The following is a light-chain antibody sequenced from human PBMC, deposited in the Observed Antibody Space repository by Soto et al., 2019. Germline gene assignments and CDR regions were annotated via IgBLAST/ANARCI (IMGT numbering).Light chain of an antibody. V-gene: IGKV3-20*01. CDR1: QSVSSSY. CDR2: GAS. J-gene: IGKJ4*01. Sequence: EIVLTQSPGTLSLSPGERATLSCRASQSVSSSYLAWYQQKPGQAPRLLIYGASSRATGIPDRFSGSGSETDFTLTISRLEPEDFAVYYCQQYGSSRLTFGGGNKVEIK. CDR3: QQYGSSRLT.